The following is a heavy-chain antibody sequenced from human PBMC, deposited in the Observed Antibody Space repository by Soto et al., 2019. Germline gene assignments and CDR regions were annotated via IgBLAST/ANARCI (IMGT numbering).Heavy chain of an antibody. CDR3: ARGGSTMVRGVPRGAFDI. CDR2: INHSGST. J-gene: IGHJ3*02. CDR1: GGSFIGYY. Sequence: SETLSLTCAVYGGSFIGYYWTWIRQPPGKGLEWIGEINHSGSTNYNPSLKSRVTISVDTSKNQFSLKLSSVTAADTAVYYCARGGSTMVRGVPRGAFDIWGQGTMVTVSS. V-gene: IGHV4-34*01. D-gene: IGHD3-10*01.